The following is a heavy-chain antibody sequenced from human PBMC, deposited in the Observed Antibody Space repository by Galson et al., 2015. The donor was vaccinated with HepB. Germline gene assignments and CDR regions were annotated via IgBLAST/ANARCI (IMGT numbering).Heavy chain of an antibody. CDR3: ARDNWNYVADSYYYYMDV. CDR2: INAGNGNT. J-gene: IGHJ6*03. Sequence: SVKVSCKASGYTFTSYAMHWVRQAPGQRLEWMGWINAGNGNTKYSQKFQGRVTITRDTSASTAYMELSSLRSEDTAVYYCARDNWNYVADSYYYYMDVWGKGTTVTVSS. V-gene: IGHV1-3*01. D-gene: IGHD1-7*01. CDR1: GYTFTSYA.